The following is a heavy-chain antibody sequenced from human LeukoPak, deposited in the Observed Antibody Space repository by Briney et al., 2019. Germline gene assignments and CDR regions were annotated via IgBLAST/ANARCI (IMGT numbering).Heavy chain of an antibody. J-gene: IGHJ4*02. D-gene: IGHD6-19*01. CDR2: ISWNSGNI. CDR1: GFTFDDYA. Sequence: PGRSLRLSCAASGFTFDDYAMHWVRQAPGKGLEWVSGISWNSGNIGYADSVKGRFTISRDNSKNTLYLQMNSLRAEDTAVYYCARDRAVASNTDLLDYWGQGTLVTVSS. CDR3: ARDRAVASNTDLLDY. V-gene: IGHV3-9*01.